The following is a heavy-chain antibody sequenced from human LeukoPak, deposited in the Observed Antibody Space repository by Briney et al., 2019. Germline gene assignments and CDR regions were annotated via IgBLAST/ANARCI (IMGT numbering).Heavy chain of an antibody. V-gene: IGHV4-34*01. CDR1: GGSFSGNY. J-gene: IGHJ4*02. D-gene: IGHD6-19*01. CDR2: IYYSGST. Sequence: SETLSLTCDVYGGSFSGNYWSWIRQPPGKGLEWIGSIYYSGSTYYNPSLKSRVTISVDTSKNQFSLKLSSVTAADTAVYYCARDRIAVDFDYWGQGTLVTVSS. CDR3: ARDRIAVDFDY.